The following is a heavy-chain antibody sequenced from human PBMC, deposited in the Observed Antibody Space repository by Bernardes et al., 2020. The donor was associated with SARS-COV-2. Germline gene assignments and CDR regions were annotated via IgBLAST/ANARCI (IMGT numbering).Heavy chain of an antibody. J-gene: IGHJ4*02. V-gene: IGHV3-30*03. Sequence: GGSLRLSCAGSGFTFSGYGMYWVRQAPGKGLEWVATISYYGSDKYYADSVKGLFTISRDNSENMLYLQMNSLRPEDTAVYYCARSRVAFSLLRGGIGYWGQGTLVTVSS. CDR1: GFTFSGYG. CDR3: ARSRVAFSLLRGGIGY. D-gene: IGHD3-10*01. CDR2: ISYYGSDK.